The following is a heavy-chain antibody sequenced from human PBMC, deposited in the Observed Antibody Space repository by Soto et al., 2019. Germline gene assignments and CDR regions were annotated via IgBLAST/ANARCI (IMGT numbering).Heavy chain of an antibody. CDR3: GSKYCFIPGSPLSYGIHA. Sequence: ASVKVSCKASGYTFTSYAMHWVRQAPGQRLEWMGWINAGNGNTKYSQKFQGRVTITRDTSASTAYMELSSLRSEDTAVYSCGSKYCFIPGSPLSYGIHACGQGT. V-gene: IGHV1-3*01. D-gene: IGHD2-15*01. CDR1: GYTFTSYA. J-gene: IGHJ6*02. CDR2: INAGNGNT.